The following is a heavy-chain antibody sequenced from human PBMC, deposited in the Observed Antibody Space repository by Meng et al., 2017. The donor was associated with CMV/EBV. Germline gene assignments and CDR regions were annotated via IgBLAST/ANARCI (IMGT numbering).Heavy chain of an antibody. Sequence: GGSLRLSCAASGFTVSSNYMSWVRQAPGKGLEWVAVISYDGSSENYADSVKGRFTISRDNSKNTLHLQMNSLRTEDTAMYYCVREVVTRYYYNGMDVWGQGTTVTVSS. CDR2: ISYDGSSE. V-gene: IGHV3-30-3*01. D-gene: IGHD2-15*01. J-gene: IGHJ6*02. CDR1: GFTVSSNY. CDR3: VREVVTRYYYNGMDV.